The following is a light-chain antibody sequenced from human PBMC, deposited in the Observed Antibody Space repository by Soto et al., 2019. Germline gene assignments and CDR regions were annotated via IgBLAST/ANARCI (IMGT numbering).Light chain of an antibody. Sequence: EIQMTQSPSTLSSSVVDRVTITCRGSHSISSWLGCYQQKPGKAPKLLIYDASSLERGGPSRLSGSGSGTEFTLTISSLQPYYFANYYFQQYKSDSWTFGQGTKVDIK. V-gene: IGKV1-5*01. J-gene: IGKJ1*01. CDR2: DAS. CDR1: HSISSW. CDR3: QQYKSDSWT.